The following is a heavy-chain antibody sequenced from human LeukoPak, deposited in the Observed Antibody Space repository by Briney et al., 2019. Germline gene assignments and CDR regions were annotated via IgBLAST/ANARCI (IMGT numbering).Heavy chain of an antibody. CDR2: ISGSGGST. V-gene: IGHV3-23*01. J-gene: IGHJ4*02. D-gene: IGHD3-22*01. CDR3: AKHLDITMIVVVGLGFDY. CDR1: GFTFSSYA. Sequence: QPGGSLRLSCAASGFTFSSYAMSWVRQAPGKGLEWVSAISGSGGSTYYADSVKGRFTISRDNSKNTLYLQMNSLRAEDTAVYYCAKHLDITMIVVVGLGFDYWGQGTLVTVSS.